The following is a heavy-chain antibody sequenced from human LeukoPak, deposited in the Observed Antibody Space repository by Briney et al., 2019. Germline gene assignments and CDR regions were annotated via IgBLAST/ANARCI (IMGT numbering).Heavy chain of an antibody. CDR3: AREGLGTVTAKPGRTSGMDV. CDR2: INHSGST. V-gene: IGHV4-34*01. J-gene: IGHJ6*04. CDR1: GGSFSGYY. D-gene: IGHD4-17*01. Sequence: PSETLSLTCAVYGGSFSGYYWSWIRQPPGKGLEWIGEINHSGSTNYNPSLKSRVTISVDTSKNQFSLKLSSVTAADTAVYYCAREGLGTVTAKPGRTSGMDVWGKGTTVTVSS.